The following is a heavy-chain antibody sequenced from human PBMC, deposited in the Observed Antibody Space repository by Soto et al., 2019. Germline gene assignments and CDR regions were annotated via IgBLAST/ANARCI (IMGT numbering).Heavy chain of an antibody. D-gene: IGHD3-22*01. V-gene: IGHV4-59*08. J-gene: IGHJ4*02. CDR2: IYYSGST. Sequence: QVQLQESGPGLVKPSETLSLTCTVSGGSISSYYWSWIRQPPGKGLEWIGYIYYSGSTNYNPSLKSRVTISVDTSKTQFSLKLSSVTAADTAVYYCARLNYDSSVEPYYFDYWGQGTLVTVSS. CDR3: ARLNYDSSVEPYYFDY. CDR1: GGSISSYY.